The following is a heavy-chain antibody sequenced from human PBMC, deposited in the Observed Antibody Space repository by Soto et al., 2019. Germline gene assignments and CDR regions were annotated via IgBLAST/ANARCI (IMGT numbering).Heavy chain of an antibody. CDR3: ARHHGLTWFDP. CDR2: IYYSGST. D-gene: IGHD4-17*01. Sequence: PSETLSLTCTVSGGSISSYYWSWIRQPPGKGLEWIGYIYYSGSTNYNPSLKSRVTISVDTSKNQFSLKLSSVTAADTAVYYCARHHGLTWFDPWGQGTLVTVSS. V-gene: IGHV4-59*08. CDR1: GGSISSYY. J-gene: IGHJ5*02.